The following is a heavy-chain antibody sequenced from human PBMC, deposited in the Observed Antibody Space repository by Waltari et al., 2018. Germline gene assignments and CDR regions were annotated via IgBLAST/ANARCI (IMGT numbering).Heavy chain of an antibody. CDR3: TRNPGY. D-gene: IGHD2-15*01. CDR1: GFLYHEYW. V-gene: IGHV3-74*03. CDR2: IKSDGTNI. J-gene: IGHJ4*02. Sequence: EVQLVESGGGLVQPGGSLRLACAVYGFLYHEYWMDWVRQAPGQGLVWVSRIKSDGTNIKYADSVRGRFTISRDSAKNTFYLQMNSLRAEDTAVYYCTRNPGYWGQGTLVTVAS.